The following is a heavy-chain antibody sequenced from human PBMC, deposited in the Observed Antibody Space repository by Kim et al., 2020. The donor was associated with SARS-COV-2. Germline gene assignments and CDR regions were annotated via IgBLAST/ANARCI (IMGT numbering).Heavy chain of an antibody. D-gene: IGHD6-19*01. CDR1: GDSVSSNRAA. CDR3: ARGQNPGWTLVDY. J-gene: IGHJ4*02. V-gene: IGHV6-1*01. Sequence: SQTLSLTCAISGDSVSSNRAAWNWIRQSPSGGLEWLGRTFYRSGWYTEYEVSVRGRITINADTAKNQFSLQLNSLTPEDTAVYYCARGQNPGWTLVDYWGQGTLVAVTS. CDR2: TFYRSGWYT.